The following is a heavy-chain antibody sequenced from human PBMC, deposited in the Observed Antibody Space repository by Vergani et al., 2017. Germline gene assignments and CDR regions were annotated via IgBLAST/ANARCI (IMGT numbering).Heavy chain of an antibody. J-gene: IGHJ6*02. CDR1: GGTFSSYA. CDR2: IIPIFGTA. D-gene: IGHD2-15*01. CDR3: AGQGPDIVVVVVSSYYYYGMDV. V-gene: IGHV1-69*06. Sequence: QVQLVQSGAEVKKPGSSVKVSCKASGGTFSSYAISWVRQAPGQGLEWMGGIIPIFGTANYAQKFQGRVTITADKSTSTAYMELSSLRSEDTAVYYCAGQGPDIVVVVVSSYYYYGMDVWGQGTTVTVSS.